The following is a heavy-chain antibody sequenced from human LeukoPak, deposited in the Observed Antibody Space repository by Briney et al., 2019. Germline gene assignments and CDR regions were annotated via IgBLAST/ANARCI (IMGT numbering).Heavy chain of an antibody. CDR1: GGTFSSYT. CDR3: ATDGDRYGYELDY. V-gene: IGHV1-69*06. CDR2: IIPIVETA. D-gene: IGHD5-18*01. J-gene: IGHJ4*02. Sequence: SVKVSCKVSGGTFSSYTINWVRQAPGQGFEWMGGIIPIVETADYAQKFQGRVTMTEDTSTDTAYMELSSLRSEDTAVYYCATDGDRYGYELDYWGQGTLVTVSS.